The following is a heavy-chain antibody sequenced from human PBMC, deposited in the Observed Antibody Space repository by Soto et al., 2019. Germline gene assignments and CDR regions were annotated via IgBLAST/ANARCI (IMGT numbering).Heavy chain of an antibody. V-gene: IGHV1-3*01. CDR2: INAGNGNT. CDR1: GYTFTSYA. J-gene: IGHJ6*02. D-gene: IGHD3-16*01. CDR3: ARLAMASRRGYYGMDV. Sequence: ASVKVSCKASGYTFTSYAMHWVRQAPGQRLEWMGWINAGNGNTKYSQKFQGRVTISADKSISTAYLQWSSLKASDTAMYYCARLAMASRRGYYGMDVWGQGTTVTVSS.